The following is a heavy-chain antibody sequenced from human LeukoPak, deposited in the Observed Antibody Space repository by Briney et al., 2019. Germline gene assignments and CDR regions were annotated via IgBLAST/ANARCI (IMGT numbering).Heavy chain of an antibody. CDR3: ARGDIGSGWYGDAFDI. CDR1: GYTFTSYD. J-gene: IGHJ3*02. Sequence: APVKVSCKASGYTFTSYDINWVRQATGQGLEWMGWMNPNSGNTGYAQKFQGRVTMTRNTSISTAYMELSSLRSEDTAVYYCARGDIGSGWYGDAFDIWGQGTMVTVSS. D-gene: IGHD6-19*01. CDR2: MNPNSGNT. V-gene: IGHV1-8*01.